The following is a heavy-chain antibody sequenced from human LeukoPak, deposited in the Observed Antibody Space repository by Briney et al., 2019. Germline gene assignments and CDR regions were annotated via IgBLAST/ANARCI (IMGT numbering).Heavy chain of an antibody. Sequence: GGSLRLSCVASGFTFGTHAMSWVRQVPGKGLEWVSGISRGSITYYSDSVKGRFTISRDNSRATLFLQMNSLRAEDTAVYYCARVLVRSTEYDRNYYYFDYWGQGTLVTVSS. CDR2: ISRGSIT. V-gene: IGHV3-23*01. D-gene: IGHD1-7*01. CDR3: ARVLVRSTEYDRNYYYFDY. J-gene: IGHJ4*02. CDR1: GFTFGTHA.